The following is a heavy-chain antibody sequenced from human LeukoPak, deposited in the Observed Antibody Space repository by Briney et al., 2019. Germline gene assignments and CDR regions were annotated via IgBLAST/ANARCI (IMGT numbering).Heavy chain of an antibody. D-gene: IGHD3-22*01. CDR3: VRGIDTTGYFNY. V-gene: IGHV7-4-1*02. CDR2: INANTGSP. Sequence: ASVKVSCKASGYTFSTYPLNWARQAPGQGLEWMGWINANTGSPTYAQGLTGRFVFSLDTSVSTAFLQISSLKAEDTALYYCVRGIDTTGYFNYWGQGTLVTVSS. J-gene: IGHJ4*02. CDR1: GYTFSTYP.